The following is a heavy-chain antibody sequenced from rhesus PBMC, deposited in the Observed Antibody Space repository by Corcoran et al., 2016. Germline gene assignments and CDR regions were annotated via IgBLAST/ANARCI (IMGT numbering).Heavy chain of an antibody. Sequence: QVQLQESGPGLVRPSETLSLTCAGSGGSISDNCHWTWIRQPPGKGLEWIGYIFGSRGNTFYNPSLKSRVTSSTATSQNNFSLELNSVTAADTAVYYCAKDRAYSWNYQGYALDSWGQGVVVTVSS. CDR3: AKDRAYSWNYQGYALDS. CDR1: GGSISDNCH. CDR2: IFGSRGNT. J-gene: IGHJ6*01. V-gene: IGHV4S7*01. D-gene: IGHD1-1-1*01.